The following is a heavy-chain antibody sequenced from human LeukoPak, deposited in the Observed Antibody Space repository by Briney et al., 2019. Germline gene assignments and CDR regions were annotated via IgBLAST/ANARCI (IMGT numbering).Heavy chain of an antibody. J-gene: IGHJ5*02. CDR3: TTRFLVGGTELVDP. Sequence: GGSLRLSCTASGFTLSKVYVSWVRQLPGKGLEWVGRIKRKNDGETTDYGAPVQARFAISRDDSKNTVYLQMNSLKSDDTDVYYCTTRFLVGGTELVDPWGQGTLVTVSS. CDR1: GFTLSKVY. V-gene: IGHV3-15*01. D-gene: IGHD1-26*01. CDR2: IKRKNDGETT.